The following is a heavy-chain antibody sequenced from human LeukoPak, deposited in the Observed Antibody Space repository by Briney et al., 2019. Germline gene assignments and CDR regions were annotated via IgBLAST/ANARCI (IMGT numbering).Heavy chain of an antibody. D-gene: IGHD6-19*01. Sequence: PGRSLRLSCAASGFTFSNYYMAWIRQAPGKGLEWVSYITDSGGSKYYADSVKGRFTISRDNAENSLYLQMNNLRAEDTAVYYCARDLAVAGYWGQGTLVTVSS. CDR1: GFTFSNYY. V-gene: IGHV3-11*01. CDR2: ITDSGGSK. J-gene: IGHJ4*02. CDR3: ARDLAVAGY.